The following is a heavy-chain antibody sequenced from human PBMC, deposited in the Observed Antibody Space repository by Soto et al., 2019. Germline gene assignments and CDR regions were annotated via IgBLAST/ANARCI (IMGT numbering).Heavy chain of an antibody. J-gene: IGHJ6*02. V-gene: IGHV1-2*02. CDR1: GYTFTGYY. CDR3: ARDMGRELYYYYGMDV. D-gene: IGHD3-10*01. Sequence: ASVKVSCKASGYTFTGYYMHWVRQAPGQGLEWMGWINPNSGGTNYAQKFQGRVTMTRDTSISTAYMELSRLRSDDTAVYYCARDMGRELYYYYGMDVWGQGTTVTVSS. CDR2: INPNSGGT.